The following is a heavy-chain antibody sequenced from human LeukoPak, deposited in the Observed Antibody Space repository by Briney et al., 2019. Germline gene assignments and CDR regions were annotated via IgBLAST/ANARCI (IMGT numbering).Heavy chain of an antibody. CDR3: ARFKGGTGFDY. CDR1: GGSITTTDFD. CDR2: ISSSGKA. J-gene: IGHJ4*02. D-gene: IGHD1-26*01. Sequence: SETLSLTCAVSGGSITTTDFDWAWIRQPPGQGFEWIATISSSGKAYYYPSLMSRVTISVATSKNQFSLDVTSVTAADTGLFYCARFKGGTGFDYWGRGILVIVS. V-gene: IGHV4-39*01.